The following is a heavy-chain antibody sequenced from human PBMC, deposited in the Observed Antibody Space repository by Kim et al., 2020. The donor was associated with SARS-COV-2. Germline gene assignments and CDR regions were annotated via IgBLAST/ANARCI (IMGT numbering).Heavy chain of an antibody. J-gene: IGHJ4*02. CDR3: AKDGHYYDSRGYIRRGFDY. D-gene: IGHD3-22*01. Sequence: GRFTISRDNSKTTLYLQMNSLKAEDTAVYYCAKDGHYYDSRGYIRRGFDYWGQGTLVTVSS. V-gene: IGHV3-23*02.